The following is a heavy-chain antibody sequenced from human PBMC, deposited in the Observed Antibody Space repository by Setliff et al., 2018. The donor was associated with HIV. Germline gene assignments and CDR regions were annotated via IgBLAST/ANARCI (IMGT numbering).Heavy chain of an antibody. Sequence: ASVKVSCKISGYALNELSIHWVRQAPGKGLEWMANFDPEDGETFYAQKFQGRLTMTEDTSTDTAYMELSSLRSDDTAMYYCATDPGYSSTWYSESFQHWGQGTVVTV. J-gene: IGHJ1*01. CDR3: ATDPGYSSTWYSESFQH. CDR1: GYALNELS. V-gene: IGHV1-24*01. CDR2: FDPEDGET. D-gene: IGHD6-13*01.